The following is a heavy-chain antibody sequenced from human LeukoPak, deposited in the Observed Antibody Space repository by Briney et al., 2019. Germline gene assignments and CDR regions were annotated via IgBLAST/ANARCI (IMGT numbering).Heavy chain of an antibody. V-gene: IGHV4-34*01. J-gene: IGHJ5*02. CDR2: INHSGST. Sequence: SETLSLTCAVYGGSFSGHYWSWIRQPPGKGLEWIGEINHSGSTNYNPSLKSRVTISVDTSKNQFSLKLSSVTAADTAAYYCARVGSSGWYGWRQTNWFDPWGQGTLVTVSS. CDR1: GGSFSGHY. CDR3: ARVGSSGWYGWRQTNWFDP. D-gene: IGHD6-19*01.